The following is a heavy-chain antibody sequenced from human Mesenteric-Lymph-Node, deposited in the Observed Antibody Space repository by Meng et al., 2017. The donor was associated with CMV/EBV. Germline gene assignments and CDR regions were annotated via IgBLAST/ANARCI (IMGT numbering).Heavy chain of an antibody. J-gene: IGHJ4*02. Sequence: YSFATDWITWVRQMPGKGLEWMGMIDPTDSYTSYSPSFQGHVTISTDKSISTAYLQWSSLRASDTAIYYCARLPYSSSSLSFVLDFWGQGTLVTVSS. CDR2: IDPTDSYT. D-gene: IGHD6-6*01. V-gene: IGHV5-10-1*01. CDR3: ARLPYSSSSLSFVLDF. CDR1: YSFATDW.